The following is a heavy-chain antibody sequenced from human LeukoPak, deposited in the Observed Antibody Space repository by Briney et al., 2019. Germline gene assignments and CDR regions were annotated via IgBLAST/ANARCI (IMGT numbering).Heavy chain of an antibody. J-gene: IGHJ5*02. CDR2: FYPGDSDT. Sequence: GESLKISCKGSGYSFTSYWIGWVRQMPGKGLEWMGIFYPGDSDTRYSPSFQGQVTISADKSISTAYLQWSSLKASDTAMYYCARGRIQLWNWFDPWGQGTLVTVSS. V-gene: IGHV5-51*01. CDR1: GYSFTSYW. CDR3: ARGRIQLWNWFDP. D-gene: IGHD5-18*01.